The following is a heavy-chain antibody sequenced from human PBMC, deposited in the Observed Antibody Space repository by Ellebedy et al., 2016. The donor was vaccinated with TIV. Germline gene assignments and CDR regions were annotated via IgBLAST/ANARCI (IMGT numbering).Heavy chain of an antibody. CDR1: GFTFSRYA. CDR3: ARNRTPGDGYWVFDQ. D-gene: IGHD5-18*01. J-gene: IGHJ4*02. CDR2: IVGSGEVI. Sequence: GESLKISCAASGFTFSRYAMTWVRQAPGKGLEWVSGIVGSGEVIFYADSVKGRFTISRDNSKSTVDLQMNSLRAEDTASYYCARNRTPGDGYWVFDQWGQGALVTVSS. V-gene: IGHV3-23*01.